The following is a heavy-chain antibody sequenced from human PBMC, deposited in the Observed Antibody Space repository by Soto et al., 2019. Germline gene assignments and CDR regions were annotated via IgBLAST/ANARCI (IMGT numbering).Heavy chain of an antibody. CDR2: IYYSGST. CDR3: ARGILRYFDCNWFDP. J-gene: IGHJ5*02. CDR1: GGSISSYY. V-gene: IGHV4-59*01. D-gene: IGHD3-9*01. Sequence: SETLSLTCTVSGGSISSYYWSWIRQPPGKGLEWIGYIYYSGSTNYNPSLKSRVTISVDTSKNQFSLKLSSVTAADTAVYYCARGILRYFDCNWFDPWGQGTLVTVS.